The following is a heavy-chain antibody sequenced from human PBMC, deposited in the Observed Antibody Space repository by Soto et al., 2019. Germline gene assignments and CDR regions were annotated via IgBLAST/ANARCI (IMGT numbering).Heavy chain of an antibody. CDR3: ARDPASFYYDILTGYQNWFDP. V-gene: IGHV1-2*02. CDR1: GYTFTGYY. J-gene: IGHJ5*02. Sequence: ASVKVSCKASGYTFTGYYMHLVRHAPGQGLEWMGWINPNSGGTNYAQKFQGRVTMTRDTSISTAYMELSRLRSDDTAVYYCARDPASFYYDILTGYQNWFDPWGQGTLVTVYS. D-gene: IGHD3-9*01. CDR2: INPNSGGT.